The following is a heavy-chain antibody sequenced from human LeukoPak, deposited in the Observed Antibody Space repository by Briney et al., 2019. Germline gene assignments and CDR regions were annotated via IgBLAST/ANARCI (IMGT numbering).Heavy chain of an antibody. V-gene: IGHV3-21*04. Sequence: GRSLRLSCAASGFTVSSYSMNWVRQAPGKGLEWVSSISSSSSYMYYADSVKGRFTISRDNSKNTLYLQMNSLRAEDTAVYYCAKDLGQQLGSEAFDIWGQGTMVTVSS. D-gene: IGHD6-13*01. CDR3: AKDLGQQLGSEAFDI. J-gene: IGHJ3*02. CDR2: ISSSSSYM. CDR1: GFTVSSYS.